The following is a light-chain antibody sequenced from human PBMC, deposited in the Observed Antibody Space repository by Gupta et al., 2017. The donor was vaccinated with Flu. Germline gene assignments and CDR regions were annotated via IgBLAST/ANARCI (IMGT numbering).Light chain of an antibody. Sequence: DIQMTQSPSSVSASVGDRVTITCLASQGISNWLDWYQQKPGKDPKLLIYTASSLQSGVPARFSGSGSGTDFTLTISSLQPEDFATYYWQQANSFPYSFGQGTKLEIK. CDR1: QGISNW. CDR3: QQANSFPYS. J-gene: IGKJ2*03. V-gene: IGKV1-12*01. CDR2: TAS.